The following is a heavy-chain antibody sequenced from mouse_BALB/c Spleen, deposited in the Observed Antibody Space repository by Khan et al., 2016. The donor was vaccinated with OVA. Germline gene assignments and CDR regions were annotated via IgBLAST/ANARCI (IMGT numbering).Heavy chain of an antibody. D-gene: IGHD2-14*01. CDR2: INTYNGEP. J-gene: IGHJ4*01. CDR1: GYTFRNNG. Sequence: QIQLVQSGPELKKPGETVKISCKASGYTFRNNGMNWVKQAPGKGLKWMGWINTYNGEPTYADDFKGRFAFSLETSANTAYLQINNLRNEDTATYVCARVGYNGTMDSWGQGTSVTVSS. CDR3: ARVGYNGTMDS. V-gene: IGHV9-3-1*01.